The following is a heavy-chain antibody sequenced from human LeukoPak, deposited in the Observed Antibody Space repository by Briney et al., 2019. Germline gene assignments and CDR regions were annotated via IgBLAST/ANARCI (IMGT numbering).Heavy chain of an antibody. D-gene: IGHD6-13*01. CDR1: GFTFSSYA. CDR3: ARDTAAALDY. J-gene: IGHJ4*02. CDR2: TKNKPDNYVT. V-gene: IGHV3-72*01. Sequence: GGSLRLSCTASGFTFSSYAMSWVRQAPGKGLEWIARTKNKPDNYVTQYAASVKGRFTSSRDDSKNSLPLQMNSLKIEDTAVYYCARDTAAALDYWGQGILVTVSS.